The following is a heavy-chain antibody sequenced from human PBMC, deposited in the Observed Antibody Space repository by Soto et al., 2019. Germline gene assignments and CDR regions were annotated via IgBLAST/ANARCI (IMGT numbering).Heavy chain of an antibody. V-gene: IGHV3-23*01. CDR1: GFTFSSYG. CDR2: ISGSGGTT. D-gene: IGHD3-16*01. CDR3: AKGIPRMGGVY. Sequence: GGSLSLSCAASGFTFSSYGMSWVRQAPGRGLEWVSAISGSGGTTYYADSVKGRFTISRGNSKNTLYLQMNSLRAEDTAVYYCAKGIPRMGGVYWGQGTLVTVSS. J-gene: IGHJ4*02.